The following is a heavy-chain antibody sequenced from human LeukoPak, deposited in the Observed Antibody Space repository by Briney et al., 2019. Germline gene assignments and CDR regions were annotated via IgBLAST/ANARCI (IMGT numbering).Heavy chain of an antibody. CDR3: ARRGTSRSSYYFDY. CDR2: ISTSASTI. Sequence: LPGGSLRLSCAASGFTFSSYEMNWVRQAPGKGLEWVSYISTSASTIYYADSVKGRFTSSRDNAKNSLYLQMNSLRAEDTAVYYCARRGTSRSSYYFDYWGQGTLVTVSS. V-gene: IGHV3-48*03. J-gene: IGHJ4*02. CDR1: GFTFSSYE.